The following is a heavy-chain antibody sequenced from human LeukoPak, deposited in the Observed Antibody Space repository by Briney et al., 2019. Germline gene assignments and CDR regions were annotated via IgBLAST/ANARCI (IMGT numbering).Heavy chain of an antibody. V-gene: IGHV4-34*01. CDR1: GGSLSDYY. Sequence: PSETLSLTCAVFGGSLSDYYWSWIRQPPGQGLEWIGRINHSGVTNYHPSLKSRVTISVDMSKNQFSLNLSSVTAADTAVYYCARSIGNYDYDGYYSYGMDVWGQGTTVTVSS. CDR2: INHSGVT. J-gene: IGHJ6*02. D-gene: IGHD3-16*01. CDR3: ARSIGNYDYDGYYSYGMDV.